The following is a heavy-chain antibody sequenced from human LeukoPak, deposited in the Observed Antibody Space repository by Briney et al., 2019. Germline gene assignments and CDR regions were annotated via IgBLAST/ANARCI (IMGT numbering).Heavy chain of an antibody. V-gene: IGHV4-34*01. J-gene: IGHJ4*02. CDR2: INHSGST. Sequence: PSETLTLTCAVYGVSFSGYYWSWIRQPPGKGLEWIGEINHSGSTNYNPSLKSRVTISVDTSKNQFSLKLSSVTAADTAVYYCVRHDGRGGATMGALDSWGQGSLVTVSS. CDR1: GVSFSGYY. CDR3: VRHDGRGGATMGALDS. D-gene: IGHD5-12*01.